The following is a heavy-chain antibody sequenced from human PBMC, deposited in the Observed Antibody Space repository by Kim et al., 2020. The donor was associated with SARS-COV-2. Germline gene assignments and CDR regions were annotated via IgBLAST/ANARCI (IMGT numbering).Heavy chain of an antibody. V-gene: IGHV4-30-2*05. Sequence: PSLKSRVTISVDTSKNQFSLKLSSVTAADTAVYYCATSSGSYSSDWFDPWGQGTLVTVSS. D-gene: IGHD3-10*01. CDR3: ATSSGSYSSDWFDP. J-gene: IGHJ5*02.